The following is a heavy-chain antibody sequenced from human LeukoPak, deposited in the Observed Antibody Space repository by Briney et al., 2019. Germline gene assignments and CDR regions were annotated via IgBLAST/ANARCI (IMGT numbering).Heavy chain of an antibody. CDR1: GFTFSNYG. D-gene: IGHD6-19*01. J-gene: IGHJ4*02. Sequence: GGPLRLSCAASGFTFSNYGMHWVRQAPGKGLEWVAAISYDGNNKYYADSVKGRLNISRDNSKNTLYVQMNSLRAEDTAVYYCAKDGAEQWLAYYFDYWGQGTLVTVSS. CDR2: ISYDGNNK. V-gene: IGHV3-30*18. CDR3: AKDGAEQWLAYYFDY.